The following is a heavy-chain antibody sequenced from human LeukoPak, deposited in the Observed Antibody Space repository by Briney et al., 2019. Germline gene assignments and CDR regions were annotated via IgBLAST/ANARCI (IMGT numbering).Heavy chain of an antibody. CDR1: GGTFSSYA. Sequence: ASVKVSCKASGGTFSSYAISWVRQAPGQGLEWIGGIIPIFGTANYAQKFQGRVTITADESTSTAYMELSSLRSEDTAVYYCARKGEGSYYNSLDYWGQGTLVTVSS. CDR3: ARKGEGSYYNSLDY. D-gene: IGHD3-10*01. CDR2: IIPIFGTA. J-gene: IGHJ4*02. V-gene: IGHV1-69*13.